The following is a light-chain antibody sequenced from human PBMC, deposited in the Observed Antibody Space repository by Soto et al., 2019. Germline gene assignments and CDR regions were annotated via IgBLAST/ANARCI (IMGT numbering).Light chain of an antibody. CDR2: GAS. CDR1: PSVSSSY. V-gene: IGKV3-20*01. CDR3: QQYGSSPET. Sequence: EIVLTPSPGTLSLSPGERATLSCRASPSVSSSYLTWYQQKPGQAPRLLIYGASSRATGIPDRFSGSGSGTDFTLTISRLEPEDFAVYYCQQYGSSPETFGQGTKVEIK. J-gene: IGKJ1*01.